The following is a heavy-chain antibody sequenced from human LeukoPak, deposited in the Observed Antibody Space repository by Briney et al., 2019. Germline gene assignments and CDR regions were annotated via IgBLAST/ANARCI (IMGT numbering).Heavy chain of an antibody. CDR2: ISWNSGSI. Sequence: PGGSLRLSCAASGFTFDDYAMHWVRQAPGKGLEWVSGISWNSGSIGYADSVKGRFTISRDSAKNSLYLQMNSLRAEDTALYYCAKDRGYSYGSDAFDIWGQGTMGTVSS. V-gene: IGHV3-9*01. J-gene: IGHJ3*02. D-gene: IGHD5-18*01. CDR3: AKDRGYSYGSDAFDI. CDR1: GFTFDDYA.